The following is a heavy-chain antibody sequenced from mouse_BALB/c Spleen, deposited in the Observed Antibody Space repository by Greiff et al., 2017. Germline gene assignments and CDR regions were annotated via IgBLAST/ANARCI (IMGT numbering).Heavy chain of an antibody. CDR3: ARDYYGYVDAMDY. J-gene: IGHJ4*01. CDR1: GFSLTSYG. CDR2: IWAGGST. Sequence: VQRVESGPGLVAPSQSLSITCTVSGFSLTSYGVHWVRQPPGKGLEWLGVIWAGGSTNYNSALMSRLSISKDNSKSQVFLKMNSLQTDDTAMYYCARDYYGYVDAMDYWGQGTSVTVSS. V-gene: IGHV2-9*02. D-gene: IGHD1-2*01.